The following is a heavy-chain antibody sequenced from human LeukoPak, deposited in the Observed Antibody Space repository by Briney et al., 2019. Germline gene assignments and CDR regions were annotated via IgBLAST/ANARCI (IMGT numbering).Heavy chain of an antibody. CDR2: VFYSGST. D-gene: IGHD7-27*01. V-gene: IGHV4-59*01. Sequence: SETLSLTCTVSGGSISNYYWSWIRQPPGKRLEWIGYVFYSGSTNYNPSLKSRVTISVDTSKNQFSLKLNSVTAADTAVYYCARGWGYFDYWGQGTLVTVSS. CDR1: GGSISNYY. J-gene: IGHJ4*02. CDR3: ARGWGYFDY.